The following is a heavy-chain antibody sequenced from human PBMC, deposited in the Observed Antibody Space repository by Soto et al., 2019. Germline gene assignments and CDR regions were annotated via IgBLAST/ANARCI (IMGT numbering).Heavy chain of an antibody. Sequence: QVQLVESGGGVAQPGRSLRLSCAASGFTFSSYAMHWVRQAPGKGLEWVAVISYDGSNKYYADSVKGRFTISRDNSKNTLYLQMNSLRAEDTAVYYCARDRRGGDYEGFDYWGQGTLVTVSS. J-gene: IGHJ4*02. CDR2: ISYDGSNK. D-gene: IGHD4-17*01. V-gene: IGHV3-30-3*01. CDR3: ARDRRGGDYEGFDY. CDR1: GFTFSSYA.